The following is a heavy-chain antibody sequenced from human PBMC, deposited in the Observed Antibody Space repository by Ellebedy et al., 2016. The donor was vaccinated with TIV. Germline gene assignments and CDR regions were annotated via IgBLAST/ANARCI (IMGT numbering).Heavy chain of an antibody. CDR1: GFTFSNSA. V-gene: IGHV3-23*01. Sequence: PGGSLRLSCEASGFTFSNSALHWVRQAPGKGLEWISYIVTTNNVTYYAESVKGRFTISRDTSKNTLYLQMNSLRAEDSAVYYCARGGRSSGWFANWGQGALVSVSS. CDR3: ARGGRSSGWFAN. J-gene: IGHJ5*02. D-gene: IGHD6-25*01. CDR2: IVTTNNVT.